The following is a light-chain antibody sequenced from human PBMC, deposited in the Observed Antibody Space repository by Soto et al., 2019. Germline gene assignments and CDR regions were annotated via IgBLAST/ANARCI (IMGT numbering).Light chain of an antibody. J-gene: IGKJ1*01. CDR1: QGISSY. V-gene: IGKV1-5*03. CDR3: QQYNSYSERT. CDR2: KAS. Sequence: DIQMTQAPSTLSGSVGDRVTITCRASQGISSYLAWYQHKPGKAPKLLIYKASSLESGVPSRFSGSGSGTEFTLTISSLQPDDFATYYCQQYNSYSERTFGQGTKA.